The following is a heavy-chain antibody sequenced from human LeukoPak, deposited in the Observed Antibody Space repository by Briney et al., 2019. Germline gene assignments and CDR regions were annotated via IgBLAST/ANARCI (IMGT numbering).Heavy chain of an antibody. CDR1: DYSISSGYGYY. CDR2: IYHSGIT. J-gene: IGHJ4*02. V-gene: IGHV4-38-2*02. Sequence: PSETLSLTCTVSDYSISSGYGYYWGWTRQPPGKGLECIGNIYHSGITYYNHFNSSLKSRVTISIDTSKNQFSLRLTSVTAADTAVYCCATLVSTRYYFDYWGQGTLVTVSS. D-gene: IGHD5/OR15-5a*01. CDR3: ATLVSTRYYFDY.